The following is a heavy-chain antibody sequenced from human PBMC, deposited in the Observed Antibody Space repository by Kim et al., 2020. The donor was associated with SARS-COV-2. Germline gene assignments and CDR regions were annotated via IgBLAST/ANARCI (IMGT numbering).Heavy chain of an antibody. J-gene: IGHJ4*02. Sequence: GGSTSYAQKYQGRVTMTRDTSPSTGYVGLSSRRSEDTAVYYCARVGSSSGGDYWGQGTLVTVSS. D-gene: IGHD6-13*01. CDR3: ARVGSSSGGDY. V-gene: IGHV1-46*01. CDR2: GGST.